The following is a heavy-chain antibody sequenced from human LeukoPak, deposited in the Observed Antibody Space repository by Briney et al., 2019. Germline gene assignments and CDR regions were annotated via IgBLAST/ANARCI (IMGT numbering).Heavy chain of an antibody. D-gene: IGHD6-6*01. CDR2: INPKNADT. V-gene: IGHV1-2*02. J-gene: IGHJ3*02. Sequence: ASVRVSCKASGYTFTAYYIHWVRQAPGQGLEWMGWINPKNADTDYAQNFRGRVTMTRDTSISTVYMELSRLRSDDTPVYYCARDDGSSSVNALDIWGQGTMITVSS. CDR1: GYTFTAYY. CDR3: ARDDGSSSVNALDI.